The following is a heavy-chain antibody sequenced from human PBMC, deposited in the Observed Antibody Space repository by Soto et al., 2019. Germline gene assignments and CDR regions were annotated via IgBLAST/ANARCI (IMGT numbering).Heavy chain of an antibody. CDR3: ARDRSDIVLVPAAMSGWFDP. CDR2: ISAYNGNT. D-gene: IGHD2-2*01. V-gene: IGHV1-18*01. CDR1: GYTFTSYG. J-gene: IGHJ5*02. Sequence: GASVKVSCKASGYTFTSYGISWVRQAPGQGLEWMGWISAYNGNTNYAQKLQGRVTMTTDTSTSTAYMELRSLRSDDTAVYYCARDRSDIVLVPAAMSGWFDPWGQGTLVTVSS.